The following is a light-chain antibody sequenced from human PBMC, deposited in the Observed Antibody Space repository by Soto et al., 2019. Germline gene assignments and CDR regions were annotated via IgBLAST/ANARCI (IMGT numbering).Light chain of an antibody. CDR3: QQTFITPPT. CDR1: QSISNS. J-gene: IGKJ1*01. CDR2: AAS. V-gene: IGKV1-39*01. Sequence: DIQMTQSPSSLSAFVGDRITITCRASQSISNSLNWYQQQPGKAPHLLIYAASSLQSGVPSRSSGSGSGTDFTLTVSGLQPSDFATFFYQQTFITPPTFGQGTNVEIK.